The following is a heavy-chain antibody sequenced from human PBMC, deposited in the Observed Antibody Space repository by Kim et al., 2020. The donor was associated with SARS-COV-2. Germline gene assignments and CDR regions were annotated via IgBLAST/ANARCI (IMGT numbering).Heavy chain of an antibody. J-gene: IGHJ6*02. Sequence: SETLSLTCTVSGGSISSTTSYWGWIRQPPGKGLEWIATIYYSGTTYYNPSLKSRVTISVDTSKNQFSLKLNSVTASDTAVYYCAKHGNYYYYGMDVWGQGTAVTVSS. CDR1: GGSISSTTSY. CDR2: IYYSGTT. D-gene: IGHD1-26*01. CDR3: AKHGNYYYYGMDV. V-gene: IGHV4-39*01.